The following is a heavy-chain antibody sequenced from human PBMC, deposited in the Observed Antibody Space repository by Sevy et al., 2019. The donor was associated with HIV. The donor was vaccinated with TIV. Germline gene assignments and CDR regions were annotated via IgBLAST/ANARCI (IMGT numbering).Heavy chain of an antibody. V-gene: IGHV3-43*01. J-gene: IGHJ4*02. CDR2: ISWDAKKT. CDR3: AKDIPGYSGFDH. CDR1: GFTFDDYT. D-gene: IGHD3-10*01. Sequence: GGSLRLSCAASGFTFDDYTMHWVHQVPGKGLEWVSLISWDAKKTDYADSVEGRFTVSRDNRKNSLYLQMNSLRCEDTALYFCAKDIPGYSGFDHWGQGTLVTVSS.